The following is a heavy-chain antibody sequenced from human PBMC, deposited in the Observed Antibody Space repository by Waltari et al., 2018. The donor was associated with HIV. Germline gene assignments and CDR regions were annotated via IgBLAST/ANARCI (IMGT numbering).Heavy chain of an antibody. V-gene: IGHV3-30*04. CDR3: ATDREISVTGSYYFDC. CDR2: FSSDGSNR. D-gene: IGHD3-9*01. CDR1: GFTCCPYH. Sequence: QVQLVECGGGVVQPGRSLGHTGVTSGFTCCPYHRPWVSQAPGQGLDLVAFFSSDGSNRNYAYSVRGRFTISRDNSKNTVFLEMNSLRPDDTAVYYCATDREISVTGSYYFDCWGQGALVTVSS. J-gene: IGHJ4*02.